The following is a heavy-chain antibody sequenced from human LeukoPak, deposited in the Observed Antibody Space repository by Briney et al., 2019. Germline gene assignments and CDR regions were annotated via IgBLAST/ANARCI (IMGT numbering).Heavy chain of an antibody. CDR1: GGSISSYY. V-gene: IGHV4-59*01. J-gene: IGHJ4*02. CDR3: ARERAGGNSFDY. CDR2: IYYSGST. Sequence: SETLSLTCTVSGGSISSYYWSWIRQPPGKGLEWIGYIYYSGSTNYNPSLKSRVTISVDTSKNQFSLKLSSVTAADTAVYYCARERAGGNSFDYWGQGTLVTVSS. D-gene: IGHD4-23*01.